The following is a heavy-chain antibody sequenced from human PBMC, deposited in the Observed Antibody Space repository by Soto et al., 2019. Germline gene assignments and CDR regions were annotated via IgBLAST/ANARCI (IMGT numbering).Heavy chain of an antibody. J-gene: IGHJ4*02. CDR1: GFTFSSYA. Sequence: QVQLVESGGGVVQPGRSLRLSCAASGFTFSSYAMHWVRQAPGKGLEWVAVISYDGSNKYYADSVKGRFTISRDNSKNTLYLQMKSLRAEDTAVYYCARGAGRSWYYFDYWGQGTLVTVSS. D-gene: IGHD6-19*01. CDR2: ISYDGSNK. CDR3: ARGAGRSWYYFDY. V-gene: IGHV3-30-3*01.